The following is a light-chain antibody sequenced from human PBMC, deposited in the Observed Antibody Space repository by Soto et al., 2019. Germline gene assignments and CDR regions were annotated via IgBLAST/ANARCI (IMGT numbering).Light chain of an antibody. J-gene: IGKJ1*01. CDR1: QGISTY. CDR2: AAS. CDR3: QQLITYPQT. Sequence: DIQFTPSPSFPSASVGSRVPMTCPASQGISTYLAWYQQKPGKAPKLLIYAASTLQSGVPSRFSGSGSGTEFALAISSLQPEDFATYYCQQLITYPQTFGQGTKVDIK. V-gene: IGKV1-9*01.